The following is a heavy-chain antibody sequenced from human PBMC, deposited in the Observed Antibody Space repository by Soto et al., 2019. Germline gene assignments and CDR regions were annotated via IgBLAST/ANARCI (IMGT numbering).Heavy chain of an antibody. V-gene: IGHV3-21*01. Sequence: ASLRLSCAASGFTFISYSMNWVRQAPGKGLEWVSSMSPDIAYIYYADSMKGRFTISRDNAKSSLYLQLDSLRAEDTAVYYCARGGTADPFDFWGQGTLVTVSS. CDR2: MSPDIAYI. CDR1: GFTFISYS. CDR3: ARGGTADPFDF. J-gene: IGHJ4*02.